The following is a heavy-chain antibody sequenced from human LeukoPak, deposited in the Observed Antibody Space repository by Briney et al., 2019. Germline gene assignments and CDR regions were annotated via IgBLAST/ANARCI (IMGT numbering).Heavy chain of an antibody. Sequence: PGGSLRLSCAASGFTFSSYAMSWVRQAPGKGLEWVSAISGSGGGTYYADSVKGRFTISRDNSKNTLYLQMNSLRAEDTAVYYCAKVHSYDYVWGSYRSRYFDYWGQGTLVTVSS. J-gene: IGHJ4*02. CDR2: ISGSGGGT. V-gene: IGHV3-23*01. D-gene: IGHD3-16*02. CDR1: GFTFSSYA. CDR3: AKVHSYDYVWGSYRSRYFDY.